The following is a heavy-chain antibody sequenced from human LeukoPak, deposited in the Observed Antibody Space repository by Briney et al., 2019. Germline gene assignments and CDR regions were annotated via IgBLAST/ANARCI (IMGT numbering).Heavy chain of an antibody. D-gene: IGHD5-18*01. CDR3: ARGHTAILYGMDV. V-gene: IGHV3-48*03. CDR1: GFTFSSYE. Sequence: GGSLRLSCAASGFTFSSYEMNWVRQAPGKGLEWVSYISSSGSTIYYADSVKGRFTISRDNAKNSLYPQMNSLRAEDTAVYYCARGHTAILYGMDVWGKGTTVTVSS. CDR2: ISSSGSTI. J-gene: IGHJ6*04.